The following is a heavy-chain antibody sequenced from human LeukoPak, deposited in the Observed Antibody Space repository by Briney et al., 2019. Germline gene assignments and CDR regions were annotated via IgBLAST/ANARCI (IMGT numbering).Heavy chain of an antibody. J-gene: IGHJ4*02. CDR3: ARGVYIAAAQYGY. CDR1: GGSISSYY. V-gene: IGHV4-59*01. CDR2: IYYSGTT. D-gene: IGHD6-13*01. Sequence: PSETLSLICTVSGGSISSYYWSWIRQPPGKGLEWIGYIYYSGTTNYNPSLKSRVTISVDTSKNQFSLKLSSVTAADTAVYYCARGVYIAAAQYGYWGQGTLVTVSS.